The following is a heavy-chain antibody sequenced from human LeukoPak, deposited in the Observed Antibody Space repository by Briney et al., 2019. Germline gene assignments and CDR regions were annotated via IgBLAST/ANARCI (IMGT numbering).Heavy chain of an antibody. CDR1: GFTFSGFA. J-gene: IGHJ4*02. CDR3: AKATRSSWFYYFDY. V-gene: IGHV3-23*01. CDR2: ISGGGGST. D-gene: IGHD6-13*01. Sequence: PGGSLRLSCAASGFTFSGFAMSWVRQAPGKGLEWVSGISGGGGSTYYADSVKGRFTISRDNSKNTLSLQMNSLRPEDTAVYYCAKATRSSWFYYFDYWGQGTLVTLSS.